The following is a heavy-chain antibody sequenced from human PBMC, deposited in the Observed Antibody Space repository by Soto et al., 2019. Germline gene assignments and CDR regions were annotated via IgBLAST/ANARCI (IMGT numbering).Heavy chain of an antibody. CDR3: ERKSYGLGRVFDP. J-gene: IGHJ5*02. V-gene: IGHV4-4*02. D-gene: IGHD3-10*01. CDR2: IYHGGST. Sequence: QVQLQESGPGLVRPSGTLSLTCAVSGGSISSNNWWSWVRQPPGKGLEWIGEIYHGGSTNYTTSLNSRVTISVVKSKNQFSRKLISVIAADTAVYYCERKSYGLGRVFDPWGQGTLVTVSS. CDR1: GGSISSNNW.